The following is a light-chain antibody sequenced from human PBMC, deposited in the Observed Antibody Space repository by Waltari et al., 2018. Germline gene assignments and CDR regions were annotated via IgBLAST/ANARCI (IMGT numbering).Light chain of an antibody. CDR2: DDN. CDR1: NIGTYS. V-gene: IGLV3-21*02. Sequence: SIILTQPPSLSVAPGQTARLACGGNNIGTYSVHWYQQKPAQAPILLIYDDNARPSGIPERFSGSTSGNTATLTIRRVDPGDEAAYYCQVWDNFIDHPVFGGGTKLTVL. CDR3: QVWDNFIDHPV. J-gene: IGLJ2*01.